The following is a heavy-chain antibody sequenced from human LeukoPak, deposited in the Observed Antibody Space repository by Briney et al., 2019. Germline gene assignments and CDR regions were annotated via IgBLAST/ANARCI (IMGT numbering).Heavy chain of an antibody. J-gene: IGHJ4*02. D-gene: IGHD5-18*01. Sequence: SETLSLACTVSGGSISSYYWSWIRQPPGKGLEWIGYMYNSGSTNYNPSLKSRVTISVDTSKNQFSLKLSSVTAADTAVYYCASSGGYSYGFHVLWGQGTLVTVSS. CDR2: MYNSGST. V-gene: IGHV4-59*01. CDR1: GGSISSYY. CDR3: ASSGGYSYGFHVL.